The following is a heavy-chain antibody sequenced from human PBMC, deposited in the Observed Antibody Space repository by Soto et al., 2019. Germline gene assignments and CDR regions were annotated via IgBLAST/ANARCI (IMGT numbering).Heavy chain of an antibody. Sequence: GASVKVSCKASGGNFSSYAISWVRQAPGQGLEWMGGIIPIFGTANYAQKFQGRVTITADESTSTAYMELSSLRSEDTAVYFCARDLAAPNYYDSSGYPNWFDPWGQGTLVTVSS. D-gene: IGHD3-22*01. J-gene: IGHJ5*02. CDR1: GGNFSSYA. V-gene: IGHV1-69*13. CDR2: IIPIFGTA. CDR3: ARDLAAPNYYDSSGYPNWFDP.